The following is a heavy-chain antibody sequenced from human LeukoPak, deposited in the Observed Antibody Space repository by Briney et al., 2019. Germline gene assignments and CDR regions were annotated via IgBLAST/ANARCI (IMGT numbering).Heavy chain of an antibody. V-gene: IGHV5-51*01. CDR3: ATPYPREYCSSTTCYFNY. Sequence: GESLKISCNGSGYSFNSYWIGWVRQMPGKGLEWMGIIYPGDSDTRYSPSFQGQVTISADKSISTTYLQWSSLKASDTAMYYCATPYPREYCSSTTCYFNYWGQGTLVTVSS. CDR2: IYPGDSDT. D-gene: IGHD2-2*01. J-gene: IGHJ4*02. CDR1: GYSFNSYW.